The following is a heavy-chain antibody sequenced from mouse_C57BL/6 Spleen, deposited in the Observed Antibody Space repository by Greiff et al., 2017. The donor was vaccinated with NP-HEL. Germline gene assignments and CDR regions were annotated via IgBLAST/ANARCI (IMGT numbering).Heavy chain of an antibody. D-gene: IGHD2-2*01. CDR2: ISSGSSTI. Sequence: DVMLVESGGGSVKPGGSLKLSCAASGFTFSDYGMHWVRQAPEKGLEWVAYISSGSSTIYYADTVKGRFTISRDNAKNTLFLQMTSLRSEDTAMYYCARQGLRQGGFDYWGQGTTLTVSS. J-gene: IGHJ2*01. CDR1: GFTFSDYG. V-gene: IGHV5-17*01. CDR3: ARQGLRQGGFDY.